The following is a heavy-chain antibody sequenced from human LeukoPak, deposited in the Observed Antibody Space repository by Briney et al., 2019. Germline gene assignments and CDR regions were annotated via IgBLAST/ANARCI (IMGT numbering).Heavy chain of an antibody. CDR1: GGSISSYY. Sequence: SETLSLTCTVSGGSISSYYWSWIRQPPGEGLEWIGYIYYSGSTNYNPSLKSRVTMSVDTSKNQFSLKLSSVTAADTAVYYCARVGRGYNYYGMDVWGQGTTVTVSS. CDR3: ARVGRGYNYYGMDV. D-gene: IGHD5-12*01. V-gene: IGHV4-59*08. CDR2: IYYSGST. J-gene: IGHJ6*02.